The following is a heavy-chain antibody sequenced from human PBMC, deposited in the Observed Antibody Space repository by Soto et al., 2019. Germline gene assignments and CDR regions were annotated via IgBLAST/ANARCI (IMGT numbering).Heavy chain of an antibody. D-gene: IGHD1-26*01. V-gene: IGHV5-10-1*01. Sequence: PGESLKISCKGSGYTSTTSWINWVRQMPGKGLEWMGRIDPSDSYTNYSPSFEGHVTISADKSKSTLYLQMNSLRAEDTAVYYCARDPSHAYYTLFYYYDYWGQGALVTVSS. J-gene: IGHJ4*02. CDR2: IDPSDSYT. CDR1: GYTSTTSW. CDR3: ARDPSHAYYTLFYYYDY.